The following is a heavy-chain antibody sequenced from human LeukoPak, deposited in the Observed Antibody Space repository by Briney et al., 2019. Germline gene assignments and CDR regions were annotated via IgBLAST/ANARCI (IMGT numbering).Heavy chain of an antibody. CDR3: ARDQYGSGIDY. V-gene: IGHV3-66*01. CDR1: GFTVSSNY. D-gene: IGHD3-10*01. J-gene: IGHJ4*02. CDR2: IYSGGST. Sequence: GGSLRLSCAASGFTVSSNYMSWVRQAPGKGLEWVTVIYSGGSTYYADSVKGRFTISRDNSKNTLYLQVNSLRAEDTAVYYCARDQYGSGIDYWGQGTLVTVSS.